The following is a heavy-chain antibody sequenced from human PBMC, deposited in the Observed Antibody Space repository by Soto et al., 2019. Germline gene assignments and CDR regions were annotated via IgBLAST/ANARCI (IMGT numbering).Heavy chain of an antibody. CDR2: IVGSGGTT. V-gene: IGHV3-23*01. Sequence: PGGSLRLSCAASGFTFSSYAMTWVRQAPGKGLEWVSGIVGSGGTTDYADSVKGRFTISRDNSKTLYLQMNSLRREDTAVYYCAKDGGAGNFYYYGADVWGQGTTVTVSS. J-gene: IGHJ6*02. CDR1: GFTFSSYA. CDR3: AKDGGAGNFYYYGADV. D-gene: IGHD3-16*01.